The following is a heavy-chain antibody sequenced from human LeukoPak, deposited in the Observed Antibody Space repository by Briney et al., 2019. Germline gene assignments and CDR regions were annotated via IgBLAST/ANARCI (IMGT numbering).Heavy chain of an antibody. D-gene: IGHD3-10*01. CDR2: MNPNSGNT. CDR1: GYTFTSYD. Sequence: ASVKVSCKASGYTFTSYDINWVRQATGQGLEWMGWMNPNSGNTGYAQKFQGRVTMTRNTSISTAYMELSSLRSEDTAVYYCARGHLAYHYGSGSRNWFDPWGQGILVTVSS. V-gene: IGHV1-8*01. CDR3: ARGHLAYHYGSGSRNWFDP. J-gene: IGHJ5*02.